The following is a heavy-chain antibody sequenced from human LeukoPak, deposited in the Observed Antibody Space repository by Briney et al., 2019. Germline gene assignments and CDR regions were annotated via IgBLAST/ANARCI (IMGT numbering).Heavy chain of an antibody. Sequence: GESLKISCKGSGYRFTDYRIGWVRQMPGKGLEWMGIIYPGDSDTRYSPSFQGQVTISADKSISTAYLQWSSLKASDTAMYYCARPRGYSYGYGAFDIWGQGTMVTVSS. J-gene: IGHJ3*02. D-gene: IGHD5-18*01. CDR1: GYRFTDYR. V-gene: IGHV5-51*01. CDR2: IYPGDSDT. CDR3: ARPRGYSYGYGAFDI.